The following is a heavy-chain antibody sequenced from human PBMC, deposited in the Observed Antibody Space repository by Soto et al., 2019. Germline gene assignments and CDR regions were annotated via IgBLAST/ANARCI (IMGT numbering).Heavy chain of an antibody. CDR1: CDSITRANW. D-gene: IGHD3-3*01. CDR3: ARARGAIFGVVIRNWFDP. V-gene: IGHV4-4*02. J-gene: IGHJ5*02. Sequence: PSEALSLACSVSCDSITRANWCSWVRQSPIKGLEWLGEIYHNGSTNYNPSLKSRVAISVDKAKNQFSLKLTSVTAADTAVYYCARARGAIFGVVIRNWFDPWGQGTLVTVSS. CDR2: IYHNGST.